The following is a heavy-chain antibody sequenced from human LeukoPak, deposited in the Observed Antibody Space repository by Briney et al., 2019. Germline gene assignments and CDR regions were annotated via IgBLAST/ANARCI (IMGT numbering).Heavy chain of an antibody. J-gene: IGHJ2*01. V-gene: IGHV4-59*01. D-gene: IGHD6-13*01. CDR1: GGSISSNY. Sequence: PSETLSLTCTVSGGSISSNYWNWIRQTPGKGLEWIGNSYYSGSTNYNPSLKSRVTISVDTSKNQFSLELSSVTAADTAVYYCARRGSSTYWYFDLWGRGTLVTVSS. CDR3: ARRGSSTYWYFDL. CDR2: SYYSGST.